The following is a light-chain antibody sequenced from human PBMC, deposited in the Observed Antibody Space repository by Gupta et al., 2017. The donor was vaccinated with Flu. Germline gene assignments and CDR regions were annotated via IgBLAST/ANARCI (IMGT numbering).Light chain of an antibody. Sequence: PSSLSASVGDRVTITCRSSQRSSSYVNWYQKKPGKAPKRLIYVASSLQSGVPSRFSGSGSGTDFTLTISSLQDEDFATSYCQQSYRTPWTFGQGTKVEIK. CDR1: QRSSSY. CDR3: QQSYRTPWT. V-gene: IGKV1-39*01. J-gene: IGKJ1*01. CDR2: VAS.